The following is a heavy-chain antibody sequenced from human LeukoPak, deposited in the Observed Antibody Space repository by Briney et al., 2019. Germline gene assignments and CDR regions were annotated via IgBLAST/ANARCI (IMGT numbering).Heavy chain of an antibody. CDR2: ISGRGDIT. V-gene: IGHV3-23*01. Sequence: GGSLRLSCVASGFTFSRHAMSWVRQAPGKGLEWVSVISGRGDITYYADSVKGRFTISRDNSKNTLYLQMNSLRAEDTAVYYCARKLGPYGSGSSDYWGQGTLVTVSS. J-gene: IGHJ4*02. CDR3: ARKLGPYGSGSSDY. D-gene: IGHD3-10*01. CDR1: GFTFSRHA.